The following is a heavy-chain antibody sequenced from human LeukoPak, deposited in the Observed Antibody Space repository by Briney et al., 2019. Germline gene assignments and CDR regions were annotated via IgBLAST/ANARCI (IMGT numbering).Heavy chain of an antibody. CDR3: AREGSWGIFGVSYDAFDI. D-gene: IGHD3-3*01. J-gene: IGHJ3*02. Sequence: KNGESLKISCKGSGYSFTSYWIGWVRQMPGKGLEWMGIIYPGDSDTRYSPSFQGQVTISADKSISTAYLQWSSLKASDTAMYYCAREGSWGIFGVSYDAFDIWGQGTMVTVSS. CDR1: GYSFTSYW. CDR2: IYPGDSDT. V-gene: IGHV5-51*01.